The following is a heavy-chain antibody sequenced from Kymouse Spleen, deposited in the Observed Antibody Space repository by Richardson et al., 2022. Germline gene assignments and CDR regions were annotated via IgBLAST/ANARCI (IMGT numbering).Heavy chain of an antibody. CDR2: IGTAGDT. V-gene: IGHV3-13*01. CDR1: GFTFSSYD. D-gene: IGHD3-10*01. Sequence: EVQLVESGGGLVQPGGSLRLSCAASGFTFSSYDMHWVRQATGKGLEWVSAIGTAGDTYYPGSVKGRFTISRENAKNSLYLQMNSLRAGDTAVYYCARGARYYYGSGSYYNYNWFDPWGQGTLVTVSS. J-gene: IGHJ5*02. CDR3: ARGARYYYGSGSYYNYNWFDP.